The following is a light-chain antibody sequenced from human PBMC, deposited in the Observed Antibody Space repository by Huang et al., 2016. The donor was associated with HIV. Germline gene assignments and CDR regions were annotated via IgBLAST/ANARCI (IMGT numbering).Light chain of an antibody. V-gene: IGKV3-11*01. CDR2: DAS. Sequence: EIVLTQSPATLSLSPGERATLSCSASQSVSSYLAWYQQKPGQAPRLLFYDASNRATGIPARFSGSGSGTDFTLTISSLEPEDFAVYYCQQRSNWPPVFTFGPGTKVDIK. CDR3: QQRSNWPPVFT. CDR1: QSVSSY. J-gene: IGKJ3*01.